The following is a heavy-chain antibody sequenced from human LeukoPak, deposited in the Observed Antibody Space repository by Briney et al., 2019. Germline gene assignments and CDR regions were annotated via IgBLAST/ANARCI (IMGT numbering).Heavy chain of an antibody. J-gene: IGHJ4*02. CDR2: FGTRSTSI. D-gene: IGHD6-25*01. Sequence: GGSLRLSCTASGFTFSGYSMNWIRQAPGKGLEWVSSFGTRSTSIYHAGSVKGRFAISRDNAKNSLYLQMNSLRAGDTALYYCAREVSEGFDFWGQGTLVTVSS. V-gene: IGHV3-21*01. CDR1: GFTFSGYS. CDR3: AREVSEGFDF.